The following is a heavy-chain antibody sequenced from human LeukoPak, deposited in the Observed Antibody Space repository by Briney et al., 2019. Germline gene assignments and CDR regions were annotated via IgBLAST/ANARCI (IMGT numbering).Heavy chain of an antibody. CDR3: ARDLAPTGIAAAGTNWFDP. CDR1: GFTFSSYS. Sequence: GESLRLSCAASGFTFSSYSMNWVRQPPGKGLEWVASISSSSSYIYYPDSVKGRFTISRNNAKNSLYLQMNSLRAEDTAVYYCARDLAPTGIAAAGTNWFDPWGQGTLVTVSS. V-gene: IGHV3-21*01. CDR2: ISSSSSYI. J-gene: IGHJ5*02. D-gene: IGHD6-13*01.